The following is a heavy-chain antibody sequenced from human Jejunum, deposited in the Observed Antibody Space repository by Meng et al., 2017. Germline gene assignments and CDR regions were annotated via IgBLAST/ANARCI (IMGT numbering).Heavy chain of an antibody. J-gene: IGHJ4*02. CDR1: GFSLSTRGVG. V-gene: IGHV2-5*02. D-gene: IGHD1-1*01. Sequence: ITFTGSRPTLVKPPQNLTLTCTFAGFSLSTRGVGVGGIRQPPGKALEWLAVIYWDDDKRYSPSLKTRVTITKDTSKNQVVLTMTNMDPVDTATYYCARKGALEPLDYWGQGTLVTVSS. CDR2: IYWDDDK. CDR3: ARKGALEPLDY.